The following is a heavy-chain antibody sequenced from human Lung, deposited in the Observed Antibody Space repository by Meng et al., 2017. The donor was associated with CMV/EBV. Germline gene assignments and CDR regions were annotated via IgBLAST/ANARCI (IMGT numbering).Heavy chain of an antibody. Sequence: SXKISXTASGFTFGDYAMSWVRQAPGKGLEWVGFIRSKAYGRTTEYAAPVKSRFTISRDDSKSIAYLQMNSLKTEDTAVYYCTRYSSGWSLADPWGQGTLVTVSS. CDR3: TRYSSGWSLADP. D-gene: IGHD6-19*01. CDR2: IRSKAYGRTT. V-gene: IGHV3-49*04. J-gene: IGHJ5*02. CDR1: GFTFGDYA.